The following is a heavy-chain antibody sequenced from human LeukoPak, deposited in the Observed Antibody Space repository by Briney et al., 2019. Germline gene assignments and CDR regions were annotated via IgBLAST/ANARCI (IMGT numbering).Heavy chain of an antibody. Sequence: GGSLRLSCAASGFTFSSYAMSWVRQAPGKGLEWVSAISGSGGSTYYADSVKGRFTISRDNSKNTLCLQMNSLRAEDTAVYYCAKYPGLGGSGSYGLDYWGQGTLVTVSS. CDR3: AKYPGLGGSGSYGLDY. CDR1: GFTFSSYA. CDR2: ISGSGGST. J-gene: IGHJ4*02. V-gene: IGHV3-23*01. D-gene: IGHD3-10*01.